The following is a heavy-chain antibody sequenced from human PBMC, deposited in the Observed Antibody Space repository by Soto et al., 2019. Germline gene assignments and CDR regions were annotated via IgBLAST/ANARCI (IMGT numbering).Heavy chain of an antibody. Sequence: QVQLVQSGAEVKRPGSSVSVSCKAYGSPLSSYSISWVRQAPGQGLEWMGGIIPIYGSPNYAKNFQGRVTISADEYTNTAYMEVSSLRFDDTAVFYCARAGRASADSWFDSWGQGTLVTVSS. V-gene: IGHV1-69*01. J-gene: IGHJ5*01. CDR1: GSPLSSYS. CDR2: IIPIYGSP. CDR3: ARAGRASADSWFDS. D-gene: IGHD2-2*01.